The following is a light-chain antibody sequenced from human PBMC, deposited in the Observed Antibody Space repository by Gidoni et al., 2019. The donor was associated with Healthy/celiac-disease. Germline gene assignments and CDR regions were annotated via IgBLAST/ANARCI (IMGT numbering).Light chain of an antibody. J-gene: IGKJ4*01. CDR3: HQRSPSGYSLT. V-gene: IGKV3-11*01. CDR2: DAS. CDR1: QSVSSY. Sequence: EIVWTQSPATLSLSPGESATLSCSSSQSVSSYLAWYQQNPGQAPRLLIYDASNSATGIPARFSGSGSLTDFTLTISSLEPEDFAVYYCHQRSPSGYSLTFGGGTKVEIK.